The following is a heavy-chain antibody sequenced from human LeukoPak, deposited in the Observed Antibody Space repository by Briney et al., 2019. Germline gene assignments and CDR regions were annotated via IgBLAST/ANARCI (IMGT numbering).Heavy chain of an antibody. D-gene: IGHD3-3*01. Sequence: ASVKVSCKASGYTFTSYYMHWVRQAPGQGLEWMGIINPSGGSTSYAQKFQGRVTMTRDTSTSTVYMELGSLRSEDTAVYYCARDRNDFWSGYYSQNNYYYYGMDVWGQGTTVTVSS. V-gene: IGHV1-46*01. CDR3: ARDRNDFWSGYYSQNNYYYYGMDV. CDR2: INPSGGST. CDR1: GYTFTSYY. J-gene: IGHJ6*02.